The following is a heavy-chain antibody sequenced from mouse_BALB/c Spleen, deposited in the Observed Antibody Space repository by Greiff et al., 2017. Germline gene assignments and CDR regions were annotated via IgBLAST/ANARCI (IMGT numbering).Heavy chain of an antibody. CDR3: ARSPNWVSYWYFDV. V-gene: IGHV3-8*02. D-gene: IGHD4-1*01. J-gene: IGHJ1*01. CDR2: ISYSGST. CDR1: GDSITSGY. Sequence: EVQLVESGPSLVKPSQTLSLTCSVTGDSITSGYWNWIRKFPGNKLEYMGYISYSGSTYYNPSLKSRISITRDTSKNQYYLQLNSVTTEDTATYYCARSPNWVSYWYFDVWGAGTTVTVSS.